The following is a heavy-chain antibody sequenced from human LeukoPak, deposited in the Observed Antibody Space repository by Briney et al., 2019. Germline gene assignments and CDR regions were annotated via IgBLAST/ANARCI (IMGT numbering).Heavy chain of an antibody. D-gene: IGHD1-26*01. J-gene: IGHJ4*02. V-gene: IGHV3-21*01. CDR3: ARRGYHDYSGFDY. CDR2: ISGSSSDI. CDR1: GFTFSTYA. Sequence: GGSLRLSCAASGFTFSTYAMTWVRQAPGKGLEWVSSISGSSSDIYYADSVKGRFTISRDNSKNSLYLQMKSLRAEDTALYYCARRGYHDYSGFDYWGQGTLVTVSS.